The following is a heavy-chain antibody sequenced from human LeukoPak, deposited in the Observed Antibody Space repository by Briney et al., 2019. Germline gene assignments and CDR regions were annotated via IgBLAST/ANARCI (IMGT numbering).Heavy chain of an antibody. CDR2: ISAYNGNT. Sequence: ASVKVSCKASGYTFTSYGISWVRQAPGQGLEWMGWISAYNGNTNYAQKLQGRVTMTTDTSTSTAYMELRSLRSDDTAVYYCARDYDYGDYWFDPWAREPWSPSPQ. V-gene: IGHV1-18*01. CDR3: ARDYDYGDYWFDP. D-gene: IGHD4-17*01. J-gene: IGHJ5*02. CDR1: GYTFTSYG.